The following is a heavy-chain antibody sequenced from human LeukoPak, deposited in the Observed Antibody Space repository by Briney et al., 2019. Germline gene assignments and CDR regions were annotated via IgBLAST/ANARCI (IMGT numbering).Heavy chain of an antibody. D-gene: IGHD1-14*01. J-gene: IGHJ4*02. Sequence: SETLSLTCTVSGGSISSGAYSWSWIRQQPGKGLEWIGFIYYSGSPYYNPSLKSRVTISIDTSKNQFSLKLTSVTAADTAVYYSARVNTGLDYWGQGTLVTVSS. V-gene: IGHV4-31*03. CDR2: IYYSGSP. CDR3: ARVNTGLDY. CDR1: GGSISSGAYS.